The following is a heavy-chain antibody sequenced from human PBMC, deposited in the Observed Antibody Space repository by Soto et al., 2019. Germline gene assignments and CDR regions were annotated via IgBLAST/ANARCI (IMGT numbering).Heavy chain of an antibody. J-gene: IGHJ3*02. D-gene: IGHD3-10*01. CDR2: ISWNSGSI. CDR3: AKDHRGSLTDAFDI. Sequence: PGGSLRLSCAASGFTFDDYAMHWVRQAPGKGLEWVSGISWNSGSIGYADSVKGRFTISRDNAKNSLYLQMNSLRAEDTALYYCAKDHRGSLTDAFDIWGQGTMVTVSS. CDR1: GFTFDDYA. V-gene: IGHV3-9*01.